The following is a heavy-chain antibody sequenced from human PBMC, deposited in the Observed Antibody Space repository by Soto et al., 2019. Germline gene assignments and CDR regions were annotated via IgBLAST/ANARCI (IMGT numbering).Heavy chain of an antibody. V-gene: IGHV3-23*01. Sequence: GYLRLSCAASGFPFSGYAMRWVRQAPGKGLEWVSAIWGSGGNTYNADSVKGRFTISRDNSKNTLSLQMNILRAEETAIYYFAKGRVRYGDYDGWFDPWGQGTLVTVSS. CDR3: AKGRVRYGDYDGWFDP. J-gene: IGHJ5*02. CDR1: GFPFSGYA. D-gene: IGHD4-17*01. CDR2: IWGSGGNT.